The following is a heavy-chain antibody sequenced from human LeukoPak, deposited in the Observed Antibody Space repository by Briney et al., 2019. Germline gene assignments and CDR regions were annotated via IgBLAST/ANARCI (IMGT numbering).Heavy chain of an antibody. CDR1: VDSISSGCYW. V-gene: IGHV4-31*11. Sequence: PSQTLSLTCAVSVDSISSGCYWWSWIRQHPGKGPEWIGYISYGGNTYYNPSLKSRVAISADTPKNQFSLKLSSTTAADTAVYYCARAPVATPSEFDYWGQGTLVTVSS. CDR2: ISYGGNT. CDR3: ARAPVATPSEFDY. J-gene: IGHJ4*02. D-gene: IGHD5-12*01.